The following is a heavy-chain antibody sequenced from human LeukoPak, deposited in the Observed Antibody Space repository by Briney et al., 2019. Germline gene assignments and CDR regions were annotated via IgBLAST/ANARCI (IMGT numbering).Heavy chain of an antibody. Sequence: GGSLRLSCAASGFTFSSYWMSWVRQAPGKGLEWVANIKQDGSEKYYVDSVKGRFTISRDNAKNSLYLQMNSLRAEDTAVYYCARGLEYYYDSSGHLYFDYWGQGTLVTVSS. V-gene: IGHV3-7*04. J-gene: IGHJ4*02. CDR3: ARGLEYYYDSSGHLYFDY. D-gene: IGHD3-22*01. CDR1: GFTFSSYW. CDR2: IKQDGSEK.